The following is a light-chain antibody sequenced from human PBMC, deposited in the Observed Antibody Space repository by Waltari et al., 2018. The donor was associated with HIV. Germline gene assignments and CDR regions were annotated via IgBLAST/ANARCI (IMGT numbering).Light chain of an antibody. CDR3: QSYDSSLSGRYV. J-gene: IGLJ1*01. CDR1: SSNIGAGYD. CDR2: GNI. V-gene: IGLV1-40*01. Sequence: QSVLTQPPSVSGTPGQRVTISCTGSSSNIGAGYDVHWYQHLPGTAPKLLIFGNINRPSGVPDRVSGSKSYTSASLAITGLQAEDESDYYCQSYDSSLSGRYVFGTGTKVTVL.